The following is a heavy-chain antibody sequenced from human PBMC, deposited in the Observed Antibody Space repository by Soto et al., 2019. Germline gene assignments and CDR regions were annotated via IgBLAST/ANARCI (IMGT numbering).Heavy chain of an antibody. CDR2: ISYDGSNK. CDR3: GKGGYAAMVNGFDY. CDR1: GFTFSRYG. D-gene: IGHD5-18*01. V-gene: IGHV3-30*18. Sequence: GGSLILSCAASGFTFSRYGMHWGRQAPGKGLEWVAVISYDGSNKYYADSVKGRFTISRDNSKNTLYLQMNSLRAEDTAVYYCGKGGYAAMVNGFDYWGQGTLVTVSS. J-gene: IGHJ4*02.